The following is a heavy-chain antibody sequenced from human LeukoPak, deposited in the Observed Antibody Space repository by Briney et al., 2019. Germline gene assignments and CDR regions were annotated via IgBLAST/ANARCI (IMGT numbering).Heavy chain of an antibody. J-gene: IGHJ5*02. CDR3: ARDHFESRGYYYGGFDP. V-gene: IGHV4-59*02. D-gene: IGHD3-22*01. CDR2: ISYSGST. CDR1: GGAVSSYY. Sequence: SETLSLTCTVSGGAVSSYYWSWIRPPPGKGLEWIGYISYSGSTNYNPSLKSRVTISVDTSKNQFSLRLSSVIAADTAVYYCARDHFESRGYYYGGFDPWGQGTLVTVSS.